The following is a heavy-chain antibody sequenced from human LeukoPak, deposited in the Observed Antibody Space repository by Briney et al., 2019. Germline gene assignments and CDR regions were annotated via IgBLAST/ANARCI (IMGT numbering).Heavy chain of an antibody. CDR3: ASQPLGGRVY. CDR1: GGSISSSSYY. D-gene: IGHD3-16*01. Sequence: SETLSLTCTVSGGSISSSSYYWGWIRQPPGKGLAWIGSIYYSGSTYYNPSLKSRVTISVDTSKNQFSLKLSSVTAADTAVYYCASQPLGGRVYCSQGTLVTVSS. V-gene: IGHV4-39*01. CDR2: IYYSGST. J-gene: IGHJ4*02.